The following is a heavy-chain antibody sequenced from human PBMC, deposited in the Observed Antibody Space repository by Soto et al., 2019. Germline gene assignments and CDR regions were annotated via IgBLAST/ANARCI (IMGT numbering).Heavy chain of an antibody. J-gene: IGHJ2*01. CDR3: ARATGSTYGDYDYWYFDL. D-gene: IGHD4-17*01. Sequence: EVQLVESGGCLVQPGGSLRLSCAASGFTFSSYWRHWVRQAPGKGLVWVSRINSDGSSTSYADSVKGRFTISRDNAKNTLYLQMNSLRAEDTAVYYCARATGSTYGDYDYWYFDLWGRGTLVTVSS. CDR1: GFTFSSYW. CDR2: INSDGSST. V-gene: IGHV3-74*01.